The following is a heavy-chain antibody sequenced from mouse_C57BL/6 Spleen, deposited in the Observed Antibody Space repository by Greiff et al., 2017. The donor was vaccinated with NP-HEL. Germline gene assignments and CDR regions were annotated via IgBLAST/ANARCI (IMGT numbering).Heavy chain of an antibody. V-gene: IGHV1-64*01. CDR3: ARGSLYYDYDGYAMDY. J-gene: IGHJ4*01. CDR2: IHPNSGST. Sequence: VQLQQSGAELVKPGASVKLSCKASGYTFTSYWMHWVKQRPGQGLEWIGMIHPNSGSTNYNEKFKSKATLTVDKSSSTAYMQFRSLTSEDSAVYYWARGSLYYDYDGYAMDYWGQGTSVTVSS. D-gene: IGHD2-4*01. CDR1: GYTFTSYW.